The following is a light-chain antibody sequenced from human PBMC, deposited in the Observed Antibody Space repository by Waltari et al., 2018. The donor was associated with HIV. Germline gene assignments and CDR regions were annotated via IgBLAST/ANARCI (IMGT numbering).Light chain of an antibody. CDR2: TNT. V-gene: IGLV1-44*01. CDR3: ATWDDSLNGHVV. J-gene: IGLJ2*01. CDR1: SSNIGANT. Sequence: SVLPQPPSPSGTPGQRVTISCSGRSSNIGANTVTWYQQLPGTASKLLINTNTQRPSGVPDRCSGSKSGTSASLAIRGLQSEDEADYYCATWDDSLNGHVVFGGGTKLTVL.